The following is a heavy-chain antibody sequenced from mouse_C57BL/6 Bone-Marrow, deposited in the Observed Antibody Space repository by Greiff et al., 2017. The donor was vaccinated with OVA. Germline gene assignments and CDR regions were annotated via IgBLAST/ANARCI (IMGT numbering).Heavy chain of an antibody. CDR3: ARRRGMDY. J-gene: IGHJ4*01. Sequence: EVQLVESGGDLVKPGGSLKLSCAASGFTFSSYGMSWVRQTPDKRLEWVATLSSGGSYTYYPDSVKGRFTISRDNAKNTLYLQMSSLKSEDTAMYYCARRRGMDYWGQGTSVTVSS. CDR2: LSSGGSYT. V-gene: IGHV5-6*01. CDR1: GFTFSSYG.